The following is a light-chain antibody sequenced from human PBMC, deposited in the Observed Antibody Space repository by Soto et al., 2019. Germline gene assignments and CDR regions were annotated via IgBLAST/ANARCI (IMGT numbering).Light chain of an antibody. Sequence: EIVLTQSPGTLSLSPGERATLSCRASQSVSSSYLAWYQQGPGQAPRLLIYGASSRATGIPDRFSGSGSGTDFTLTISRLEPEYFAVYYCQQYGNSPTFGQGTKVEIK. CDR2: GAS. CDR1: QSVSSSY. J-gene: IGKJ1*01. V-gene: IGKV3-20*01. CDR3: QQYGNSPT.